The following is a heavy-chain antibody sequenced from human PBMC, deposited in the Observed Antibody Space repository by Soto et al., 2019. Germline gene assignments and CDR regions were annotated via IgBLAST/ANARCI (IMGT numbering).Heavy chain of an antibody. CDR2: IMPIFGSA. Sequence: SVKVSCKASGGTFSRNTISWVRQAPGQGREWMGGIMPIFGSANYAQKFQGRVTITADENTRTVYMELSRLRSEDTAVYYCARQFDSGTTGYYYAYWGQGXQVTVSS. CDR3: ARQFDSGTTGYYYAY. J-gene: IGHJ4*02. V-gene: IGHV1-69*13. D-gene: IGHD3-22*01. CDR1: GGTFSRNT.